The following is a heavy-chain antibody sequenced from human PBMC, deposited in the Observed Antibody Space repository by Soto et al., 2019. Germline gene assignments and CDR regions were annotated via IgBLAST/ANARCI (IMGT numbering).Heavy chain of an antibody. V-gene: IGHV4-30-4*01. CDR2: IYYSGST. CDR3: ARASIIYYGSGLNWFDP. J-gene: IGHJ5*02. Sequence: SETLSLTCTVSGGSISSGDDYWSWIRQPPGKGLEWIGYIYYSGSTYYNPSLKSRVTISVDTSKNQFSLKLSSVTAADTAVYYCARASIIYYGSGLNWFDPWGQGTLVTVSS. CDR1: GGSISSGDDY. D-gene: IGHD3-10*01.